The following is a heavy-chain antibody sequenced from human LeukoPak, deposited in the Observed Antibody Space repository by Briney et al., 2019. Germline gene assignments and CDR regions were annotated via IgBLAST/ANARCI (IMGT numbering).Heavy chain of an antibody. D-gene: IGHD2-15*01. CDR1: GFTFSSYS. J-gene: IGHJ4*02. CDR3: ARDVGSGHPEGY. Sequence: GGSLRLSCAATGFTFSSYSMNWVRQAPGKGLEWVSSISSSSSYIYYADSVKGRFTISRDNAKNSLYLQMNSLRAEDTAVYYCARDVGSGHPEGYWGQGTLVTVSS. CDR2: ISSSSSYI. V-gene: IGHV3-21*01.